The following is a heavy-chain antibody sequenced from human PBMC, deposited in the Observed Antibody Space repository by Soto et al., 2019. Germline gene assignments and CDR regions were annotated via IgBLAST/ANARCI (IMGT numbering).Heavy chain of an antibody. CDR2: ISYDGSNK. CDR1: GFTFSSYA. J-gene: IGHJ3*02. Sequence: GGSLRLSCAASGFTFSSYAMHWVRQAPGKGLEWVAVISYDGSNKYYADSVKGRFTISRDNSKNTLYLQMNSLRAEDTAVYYCARESRDGYNDAFDIWGQGTMVTV. D-gene: IGHD5-12*01. CDR3: ARESRDGYNDAFDI. V-gene: IGHV3-30-3*01.